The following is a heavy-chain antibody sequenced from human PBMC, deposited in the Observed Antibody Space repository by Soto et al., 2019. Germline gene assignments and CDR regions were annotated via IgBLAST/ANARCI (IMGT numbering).Heavy chain of an antibody. D-gene: IGHD6-19*01. Sequence: GGSLRLSCAASGFTLSSFAMHWVSTITANSGSSDYGDSVKGRFTISRDNAESTLYLQMNSLRVEDTATYYCAKSPQWPNRYFEFWGQGTLVTVS. V-gene: IGHV3-23*01. CDR3: AKSPQWPNRYFEF. CDR1: GFTLSSFA. J-gene: IGHJ4*02. CDR2: ITANSGSS.